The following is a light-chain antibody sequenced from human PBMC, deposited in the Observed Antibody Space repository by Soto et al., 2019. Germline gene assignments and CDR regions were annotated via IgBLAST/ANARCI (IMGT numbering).Light chain of an antibody. J-gene: IGKJ5*01. CDR3: QKYSSSPRN. CDR1: QTIDNT. CDR2: DAS. Sequence: EIVMTQSPATLSLSPVARATLSCRASQTIDNTLAWYQRKPGQAPRLLIYDASTRATGVPARFSGSGSGTDFSLTISRLEPEDFAVYHCQKYSSSPRNFGKGKRRAIK. V-gene: IGKV3-15*01.